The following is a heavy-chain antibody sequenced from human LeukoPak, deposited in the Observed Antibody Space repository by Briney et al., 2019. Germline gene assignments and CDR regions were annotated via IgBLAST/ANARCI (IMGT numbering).Heavy chain of an antibody. D-gene: IGHD2-21*02. CDR2: ISGSGGST. CDR1: EFTVSNNF. J-gene: IGHJ3*02. CDR3: AKDPIAYCGGDCHDAFDI. Sequence: PGGSLRLSCAASEFTVSNNFMSWVRQAPGKGLEWVSAISGSGGSTYYADSVKGRFTISRDNSKNTLYLQMNSLRAEDTAVYYCAKDPIAYCGGDCHDAFDIWGQGTMVTVSS. V-gene: IGHV3-23*01.